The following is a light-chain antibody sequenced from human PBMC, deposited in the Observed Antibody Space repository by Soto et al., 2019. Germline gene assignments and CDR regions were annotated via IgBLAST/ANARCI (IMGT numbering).Light chain of an antibody. CDR1: QSVNNGY. Sequence: EVVLTQSPGTLSLSPGERATLSCRASQSVNNGYLAWYQQKPGQAPRLLIYGASARATGIPDRFSGSGSGADLTLTISRLEPEDFAVYHCQQSGSSPTFGQGTKLEMK. CDR2: GAS. J-gene: IGKJ2*01. CDR3: QQSGSSPT. V-gene: IGKV3-20*01.